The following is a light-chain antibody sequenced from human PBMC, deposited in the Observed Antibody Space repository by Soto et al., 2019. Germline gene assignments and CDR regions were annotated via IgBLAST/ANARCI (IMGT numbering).Light chain of an antibody. V-gene: IGLV2-8*01. CDR2: DVS. CDR3: ASYAGSNNSV. J-gene: IGLJ1*01. Sequence: QSALTQPPSASGSPGQSVTISCTGTSSDVGGYNHVSWYQQNPGKAPKLMIYDVSKRPSGVPDRFSGSKSGNTAFLTISGLQAEDEADYYCASYAGSNNSVFGTGTKVTVL. CDR1: SSDVGGYNH.